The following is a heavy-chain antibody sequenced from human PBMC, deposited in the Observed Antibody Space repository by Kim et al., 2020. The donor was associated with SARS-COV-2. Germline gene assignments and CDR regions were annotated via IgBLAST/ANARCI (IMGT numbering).Heavy chain of an antibody. CDR3: AGGSSVDTAFRGFDY. J-gene: IGHJ4*02. Sequence: GGSLRLSCAASGFTVSSNYMSWVRQAPGKGLEWVSVIYSGGSTYYADSVKGRFTISRDNSKNTLYLQMNSLRAEDTAVYYCAGGSSVDTAFRGFDYWGQGTLVTVSS. CDR2: IYSGGST. CDR1: GFTVSSNY. V-gene: IGHV3-53*01. D-gene: IGHD5-18*01.